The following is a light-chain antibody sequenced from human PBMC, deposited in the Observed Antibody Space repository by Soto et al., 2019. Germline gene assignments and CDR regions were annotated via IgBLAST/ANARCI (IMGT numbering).Light chain of an antibody. V-gene: IGKV1-39*01. CDR2: AAS. CDR1: QSIISY. J-gene: IGKJ1*01. CDR3: QQYNSYSWT. Sequence: DIQMTQSPSSLSASVGDRVTITCRASQSIISYLNWYQQKPGKAPKLLIYAASSFQSGVPSRFSGSGSGTEFTLTISSLQPDDFATYYCQQYNSYSWTFGQGTKVDIK.